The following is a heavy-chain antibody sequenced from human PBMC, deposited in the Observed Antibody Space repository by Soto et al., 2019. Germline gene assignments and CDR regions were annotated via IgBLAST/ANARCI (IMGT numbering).Heavy chain of an antibody. D-gene: IGHD3-16*01. CDR2: INPNRGGT. Sequence: ASVKFSCKSSGCRYTVHYMQWVRPAPGRALEWIGWINPNRGGTDYAQKFQGRVTMTRAMDLSTAYMELSKLTSDDTAVYFCAKRHNLGSLGVW. CDR3: AKRHNLGSLGV. V-gene: IGHV1-2*02. CDR1: GCRYTVHY. J-gene: IGHJ6*01.